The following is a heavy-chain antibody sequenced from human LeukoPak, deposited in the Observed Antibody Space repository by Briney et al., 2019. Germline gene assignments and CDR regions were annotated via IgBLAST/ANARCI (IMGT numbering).Heavy chain of an antibody. CDR3: ARDETIFGVVIH. J-gene: IGHJ4*02. Sequence: SETLSLTCTVSGGSISSYYWSWIRQPPGEGLEWIGYIFFTGNTNYNPSVRSRVTISIDTSKNQFSLHLSSVTAADTAVYYCARDETIFGVVIHWGQGTLVTVSS. D-gene: IGHD3-3*01. V-gene: IGHV4-59*12. CDR1: GGSISSYY. CDR2: IFFTGNT.